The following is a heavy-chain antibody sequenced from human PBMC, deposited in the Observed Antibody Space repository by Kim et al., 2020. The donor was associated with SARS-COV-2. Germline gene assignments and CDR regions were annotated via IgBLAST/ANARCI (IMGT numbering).Heavy chain of an antibody. Sequence: YYADSVKGRFTISRDNSKNTLYLQMNSLRAEDTAVYYCAKVPKKTMVLDYWGQGTLVTVSS. D-gene: IGHD3-10*01. V-gene: IGHV3-30*02. CDR3: AKVPKKTMVLDY. J-gene: IGHJ4*02.